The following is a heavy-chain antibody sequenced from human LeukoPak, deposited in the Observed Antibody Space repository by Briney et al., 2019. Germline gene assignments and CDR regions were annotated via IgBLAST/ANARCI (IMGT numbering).Heavy chain of an antibody. D-gene: IGHD3-22*01. CDR2: IYSGGST. CDR3: TTYPHYYDSSGYYSGFDY. Sequence: GGSLRLSCAASGFTVSSNYMSWVRQAPGKGLEWVSVIYSGGSTYYADPVKGRFTISRDNSKNTLYLQMNSLRAEDTAVYYCTTYPHYYDSSGYYSGFDYWGQGTLVTVSS. V-gene: IGHV3-53*01. J-gene: IGHJ4*02. CDR1: GFTVSSNY.